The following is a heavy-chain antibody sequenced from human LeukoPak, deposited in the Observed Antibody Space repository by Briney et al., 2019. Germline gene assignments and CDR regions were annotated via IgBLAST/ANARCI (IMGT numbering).Heavy chain of an antibody. CDR1: GFTFGTYG. CDR3: AKGIMTTVTTDAFDI. CDR2: ILFDGSNK. Sequence: GGSLRLSCAASGFTFGTYGMHWVRQAPGKGLEWVALILFDGSNKYYADSVKGRFTISRDNSKNTLYLQMNSLRTDDTAVYYCAKGIMTTVTTDAFDIWGQGTMVTVSS. D-gene: IGHD4-17*01. J-gene: IGHJ3*02. V-gene: IGHV3-30*02.